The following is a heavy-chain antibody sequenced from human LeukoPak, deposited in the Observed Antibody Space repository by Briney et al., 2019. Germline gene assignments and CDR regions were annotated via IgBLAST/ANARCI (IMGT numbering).Heavy chain of an antibody. CDR1: GFTVSSNY. V-gene: IGHV3-53*04. Sequence: GGSLRLSCAASGFTVSSNYMSWVRQAPGKGLEWVSVIYSGGSTYYADSVKGRFTISRHNSKNTLYLQMNSLRAEDTAVYYCAREASSSWYSYYFDYWGQGTLVTVSS. D-gene: IGHD6-13*01. J-gene: IGHJ4*02. CDR2: IYSGGST. CDR3: AREASSSWYSYYFDY.